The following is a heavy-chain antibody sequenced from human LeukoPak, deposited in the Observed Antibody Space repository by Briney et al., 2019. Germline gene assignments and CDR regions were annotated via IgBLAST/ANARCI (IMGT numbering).Heavy chain of an antibody. CDR2: ISSDGSKK. CDR1: GFTFSSYD. CDR3: AKLNPWNYYDRSGYGYYFDY. D-gene: IGHD3-22*01. Sequence: GGSLRLSCTASGFTFSSYDMHWVRQAPGKGLEWVAVISSDGSKKYYADSVRGRFTISRDNSKNTLYLQMNSLISEDTAVYYCAKLNPWNYYDRSGYGYYFDYWGQGTLVTVSS. V-gene: IGHV3-30*18. J-gene: IGHJ4*02.